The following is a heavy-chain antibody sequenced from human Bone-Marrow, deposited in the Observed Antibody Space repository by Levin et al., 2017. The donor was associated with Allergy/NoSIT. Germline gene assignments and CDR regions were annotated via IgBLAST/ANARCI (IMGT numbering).Heavy chain of an antibody. D-gene: IGHD3-16*01. CDR3: ENRKWGLLIGGIKDAFDV. CDR2: IYWDDDK. J-gene: IGHJ3*01. Sequence: SGPTLVKPTQTLTPTCTLSGFSLTSGVGVGWIRQSPGKALEWLALIYWDDDKRYHSSLRSRLTITKDPSINQVVLTMTRMDPGVTRTYYGENRKWGLLIGGIKDAFDVWGHGTIVSVSS. V-gene: IGHV2-5*02. CDR1: GFSLTSGVG.